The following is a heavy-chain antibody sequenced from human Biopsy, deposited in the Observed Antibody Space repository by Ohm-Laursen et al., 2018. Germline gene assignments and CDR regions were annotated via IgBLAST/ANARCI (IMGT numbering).Heavy chain of an antibody. CDR1: GFTFQDHA. CDR3: ARLGELHGLWYFDF. D-gene: IGHD2-21*01. J-gene: IGHJ4*02. CDR2: ISWNSGSI. Sequence: SSLRLSCTAFGFTFQDHAMHWVRQAPGKGLEWVSGISWNSGSINYAVSVQGRFTISRDNAKNSLYLQMNSLRVEDTALYFCARLGELHGLWYFDFWGQGALVTVSS. V-gene: IGHV3-9*01.